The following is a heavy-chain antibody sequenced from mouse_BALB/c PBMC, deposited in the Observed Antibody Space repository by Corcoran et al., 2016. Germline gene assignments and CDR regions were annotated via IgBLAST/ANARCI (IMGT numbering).Heavy chain of an antibody. CDR1: GYTFTSYT. D-gene: IGHD2-10*01. Sequence: QVQLQQSAAELARPGASVKMSCKASGYTFTSYTMHWVKQRPGQGLEWIGYINPSSGYTEYNKKFKDKTTLTADKSSSTAYMQLSSLTSEDSAVYYCARRAYYGNLNAMDYWGQGTSVTVSS. V-gene: IGHV1-4*02. J-gene: IGHJ4*01. CDR2: INPSSGYT. CDR3: ARRAYYGNLNAMDY.